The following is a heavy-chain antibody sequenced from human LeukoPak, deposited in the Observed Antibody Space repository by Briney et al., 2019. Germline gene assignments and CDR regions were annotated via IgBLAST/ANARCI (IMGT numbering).Heavy chain of an antibody. J-gene: IGHJ4*02. V-gene: IGHV3-30*03. CDR1: GFTFNNYV. D-gene: IGHD5-24*01. Sequence: GGSLRLSCAASGFTFNNYVLHWVRQAPGKGLEWVAVISSDGTKNYYADSVKGRFTISRDNSRNTLFLQTNSLTVEDTAVYYCARDGRGWLQLEAFFDHWGQGTLVTVSS. CDR3: ARDGRGWLQLEAFFDH. CDR2: ISSDGTKN.